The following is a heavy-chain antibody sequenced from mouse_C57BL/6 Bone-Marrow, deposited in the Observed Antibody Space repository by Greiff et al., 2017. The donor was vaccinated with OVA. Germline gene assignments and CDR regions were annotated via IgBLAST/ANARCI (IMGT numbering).Heavy chain of an antibody. V-gene: IGHV5-15*01. CDR2: ISNLAYSI. CDR3: ATHYYGSSYYDMDY. D-gene: IGHD1-1*01. J-gene: IGHJ4*01. Sequence: EVQLVESGGGLVQPGGSLKLSCAASGFTFSDYGMAWVRQAPRKGPEWVAFISNLAYSIYYADTVTGRFTISRENAKNTLYLEMSSLRSEDTAMYYCATHYYGSSYYDMDYWGQGTSVTVSS. CDR1: GFTFSDYG.